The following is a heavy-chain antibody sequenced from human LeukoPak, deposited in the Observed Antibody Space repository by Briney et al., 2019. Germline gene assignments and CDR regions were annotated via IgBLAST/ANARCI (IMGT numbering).Heavy chain of an antibody. CDR1: GGSISSGSYY. D-gene: IGHD3-22*01. Sequence: SETLSLTCTVSGGSISSGSYYWSWIRQPAGKGLEWIGRIYTSGSTNYNPSLKSRVTISVDTSKNQFSLKLSSVTAADTAVYYCARAVTHYYDSSGYRYYSDYWGQGTLVTASS. J-gene: IGHJ4*02. V-gene: IGHV4-61*02. CDR3: ARAVTHYYDSSGYRYYSDY. CDR2: IYTSGST.